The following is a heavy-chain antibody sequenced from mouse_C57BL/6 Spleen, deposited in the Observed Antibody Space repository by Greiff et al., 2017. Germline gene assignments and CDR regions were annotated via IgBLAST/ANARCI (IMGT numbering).Heavy chain of an antibody. Sequence: QVQLQQPGAELVKPGASVKLSCKASGYTFTSYWMQWVKQRPGQGLEWIGEIDPSDSYTNYNQKFKGKATLTVDTSSSTAYMPLSSLTSEDSAVYYCARNYYGSSYPVFDYWGQGTTLTVSS. CDR3: ARNYYGSSYPVFDY. CDR2: IDPSDSYT. CDR1: GYTFTSYW. D-gene: IGHD1-1*01. J-gene: IGHJ2*01. V-gene: IGHV1-50*01.